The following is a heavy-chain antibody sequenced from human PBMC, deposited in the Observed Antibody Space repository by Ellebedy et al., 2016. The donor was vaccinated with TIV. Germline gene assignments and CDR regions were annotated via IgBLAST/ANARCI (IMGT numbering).Heavy chain of an antibody. J-gene: IGHJ4*02. D-gene: IGHD1-26*01. CDR1: GFTFSSYS. CDR2: ISSSSSYI. CDR3: ARDREVSGSYYGY. V-gene: IGHV3-21*01. Sequence: GESLKISXAASGFTFSSYSMNWVRQAPGNGLEWVSSISSSSSYIYYADSVKGRFTISRDDAKNSLYLQMNSLRAEDTAVYYCARDREVSGSYYGYWGQGTLVTVSS.